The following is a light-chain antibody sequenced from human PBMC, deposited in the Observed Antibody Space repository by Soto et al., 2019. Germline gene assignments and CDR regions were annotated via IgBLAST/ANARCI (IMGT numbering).Light chain of an antibody. CDR2: AAS. J-gene: IGKJ5*01. CDR3: QQSCRTPT. Sequence: DIQMTQSPSSLSASIGDRVTITCRASQSISSYLNWYQQKPGKAPKLLIYAASSLQSGVPSRFSGSGSGTDYTLTISSLQPEDFATYYCQQSCRTPTFGQGTRLEI. V-gene: IGKV1-39*01. CDR1: QSISSY.